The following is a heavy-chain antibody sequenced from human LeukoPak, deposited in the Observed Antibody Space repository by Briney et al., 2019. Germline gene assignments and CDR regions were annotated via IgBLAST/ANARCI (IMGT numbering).Heavy chain of an antibody. V-gene: IGHV3-23*01. CDR2: ISGSGGST. CDR1: GFTFSSYA. CDR3: AKDYYDSSGYYGPIDY. D-gene: IGHD3-22*01. Sequence: GGSLRLSCAASGFTFSSYAMSWVRQAPGKGLEWVSAISGSGGSTYYADSVKGRFTISRDNSKNTLYLQMNSLRAEDTAVYYCAKDYYDSSGYYGPIDYWGQGTLVTVSS. J-gene: IGHJ4*02.